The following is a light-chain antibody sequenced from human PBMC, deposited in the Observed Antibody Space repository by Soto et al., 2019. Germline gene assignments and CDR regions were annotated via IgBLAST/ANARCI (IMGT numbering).Light chain of an antibody. CDR1: QGISSY. CDR3: QLSFSAPLT. Sequence: DSQWTKYKSSLSASVGDRVTITCRVSQGISSYLNWYRQKPGKVLKLLIYSASNLQSGVPSRFSGSGSGTDFTLTISSLQPEDFATYYCQLSFSAPLTFCGVSMVAIK. V-gene: IGKV1-39*01. J-gene: IGKJ4*01. CDR2: SAS.